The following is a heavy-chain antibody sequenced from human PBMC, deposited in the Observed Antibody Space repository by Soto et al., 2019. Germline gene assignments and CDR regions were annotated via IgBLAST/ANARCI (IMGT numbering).Heavy chain of an antibody. J-gene: IGHJ1*01. D-gene: IGHD3-22*01. CDR2: IYPGDSDT. CDR3: ARTYYYDSSGYRDPKSPQISFFQH. V-gene: IGHV5-51*01. Sequence: PGESLKISCKGSGYSFTSYWIGWVRQMPGKGLEWMGIIYPGDSDTRYSPSFQGQVTISADKSISTAYLQWSSLKASDTAMYYCARTYYYDSSGYRDPKSPQISFFQHWGQGTLVTVSS. CDR1: GYSFTSYW.